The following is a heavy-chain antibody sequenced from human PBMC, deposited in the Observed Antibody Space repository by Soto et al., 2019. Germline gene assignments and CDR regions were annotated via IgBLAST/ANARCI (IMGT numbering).Heavy chain of an antibody. D-gene: IGHD5-18*01. J-gene: IGHJ4*02. Sequence: ETLSLTCTVSGGSISRYYWSWIRQPPGKGLEWIGYISYSGSTNYNPSLKSRVTISVDTSKNQFSLKLSSVTAADTAVYYCARAGGDTAMAQVLDYWAQRTLVTVSS. CDR3: ARAGGDTAMAQVLDY. CDR2: ISYSGST. V-gene: IGHV4-59*01. CDR1: GGSISRYY.